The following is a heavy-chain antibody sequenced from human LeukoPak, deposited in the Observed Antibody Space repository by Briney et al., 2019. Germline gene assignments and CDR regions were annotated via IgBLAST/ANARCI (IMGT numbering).Heavy chain of an antibody. J-gene: IGHJ4*02. CDR1: GGSISSSSYY. Sequence: SETLSPTCTVSGGSISSSSYYWGWIRQPPGKGLEWIGSIYYSGSTYYNPSLKSRVTISVDTSKNQFSLKLSSVTAADTAVYYCARLHDSSGYSNWGQGTLVTVSS. CDR2: IYYSGST. V-gene: IGHV4-39*01. D-gene: IGHD3-22*01. CDR3: ARLHDSSGYSN.